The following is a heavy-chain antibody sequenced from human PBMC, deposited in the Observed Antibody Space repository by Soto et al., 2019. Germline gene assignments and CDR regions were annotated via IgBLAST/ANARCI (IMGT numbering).Heavy chain of an antibody. CDR1: GGSFSGYY. J-gene: IGHJ6*02. D-gene: IGHD1-20*01. CDR3: ARAKLYNWNPSTPLYYYYGMDV. CDR2: INHSGST. V-gene: IGHV4-34*01. Sequence: LTCAVYGGSFSGYYWSWIRQPPGKGLEWIGEINHSGSTNYNPSLKSRVTISVDTSKNQFSLKLSSVTAADTAVYYCARAKLYNWNPSTPLYYYYGMDVWGQGTTVTVSS.